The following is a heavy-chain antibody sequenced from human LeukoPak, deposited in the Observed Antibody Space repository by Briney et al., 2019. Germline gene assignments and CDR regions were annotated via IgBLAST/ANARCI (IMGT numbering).Heavy chain of an antibody. CDR3: ARIGRRWASNNWFDP. V-gene: IGHV1-8*01. Sequence: ASVKVSCKASGYTFTSYDINWVRHATGQGLEWRGGMNPNSGNTGYAQKFQGRVTMTRNTSISTAYMELSSLRSEDTAVYYCARIGRRWASNNWFDPWGQGTLVAVSS. CDR1: GYTFTSYD. CDR2: MNPNSGNT. D-gene: IGHD4-23*01. J-gene: IGHJ5*02.